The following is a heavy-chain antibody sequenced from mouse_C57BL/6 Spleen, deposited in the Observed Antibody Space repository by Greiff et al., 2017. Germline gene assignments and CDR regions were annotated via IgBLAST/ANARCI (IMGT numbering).Heavy chain of an antibody. CDR3: ARVLYDGHGGTMDY. CDR1: GYSITSGYY. CDR2: ISYDGSN. V-gene: IGHV3-6*01. D-gene: IGHD2-3*01. Sequence: EVQLVESGPGLVKPSQSLSLTCSVTGYSITSGYYWNWIRQFPGNKLEWMGYISYDGSNNYNPSLKNRISITRDTSKNQFFLKLNSVTTEDTATYYCARVLYDGHGGTMDYWGQGTSVTVSS. J-gene: IGHJ4*01.